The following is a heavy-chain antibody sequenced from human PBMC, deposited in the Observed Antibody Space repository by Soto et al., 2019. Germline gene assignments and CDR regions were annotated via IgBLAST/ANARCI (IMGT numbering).Heavy chain of an antibody. CDR3: AREGGHQLGDYGMDG. D-gene: IGHD2-2*01. CDR1: GGSISSGGYY. Sequence: SETLSLTCTVSGGSISSGGYYWSWIRQPPGKGLEWIGEINHSGSTNYNPSLKSRVTISVDTSKNQFSLKLSSVTAADTAVYYCAREGGHQLGDYGMDGWGQGTTVTVSS. V-gene: IGHV4-39*07. CDR2: INHSGST. J-gene: IGHJ6*02.